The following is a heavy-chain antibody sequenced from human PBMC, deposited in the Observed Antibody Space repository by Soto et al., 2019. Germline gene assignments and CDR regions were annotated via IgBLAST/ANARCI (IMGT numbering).Heavy chain of an antibody. CDR1: GYTFTSYG. V-gene: IGHV1-18*01. Sequence: ASVKVSCKASGYTFTSYGISWVRQAPGQGLEWTGWISAYNGNTNYAQKLQGRVTMTTDTSTSTAYMELRSLRSDDTAVYYCARVPRSNAGYYMDVWGKGTTVTVSS. J-gene: IGHJ6*03. CDR2: ISAYNGNT. D-gene: IGHD1-1*01. CDR3: ARVPRSNAGYYMDV.